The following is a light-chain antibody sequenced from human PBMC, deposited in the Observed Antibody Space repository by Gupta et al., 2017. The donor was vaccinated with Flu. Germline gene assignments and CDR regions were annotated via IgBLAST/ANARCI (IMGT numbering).Light chain of an antibody. CDR3: QQYDNSKFT. CDR2: DAS. Sequence: DIQVTQSPSSLSASVGDRVTITCRASQDITTYLNWYQQKSGKPPKLLIYDASNLETGVPSRFSGSGSGTDFTFTISSLQPEDVATYYCQQYDNSKFTFAPGTKVDIK. V-gene: IGKV1-33*01. J-gene: IGKJ3*01. CDR1: QDITTY.